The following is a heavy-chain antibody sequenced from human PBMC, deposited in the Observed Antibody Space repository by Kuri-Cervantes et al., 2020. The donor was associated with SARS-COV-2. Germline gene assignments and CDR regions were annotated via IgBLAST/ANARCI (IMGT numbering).Heavy chain of an antibody. V-gene: IGHV1-24*01. CDR2: FDPEDGET. Sequence: ASVKVSCKASGYTFTSYGISWVRQAPGKGLEWMGGFDPEDGETNYAQKFQGRVTMTEDTSTDTAYMELSRLRSEDTAVYYCATGYSSSSDRPPDYWGQGTLVTVSS. CDR1: GYTFTSYG. J-gene: IGHJ4*02. CDR3: ATGYSSSSDRPPDY. D-gene: IGHD6-13*01.